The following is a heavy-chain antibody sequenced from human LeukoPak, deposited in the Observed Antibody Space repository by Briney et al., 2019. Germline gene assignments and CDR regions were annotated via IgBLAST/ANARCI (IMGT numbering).Heavy chain of an antibody. CDR2: IYYSGST. V-gene: IGHV4-39*07. Sequence: PSETLSLTCTVSGGSISSSSYYWGWIRQPPGKGLEWIGSIYYSGSTYYNPSLKSRVTISVDTSKNQFSLKLSSVTAADTAVYYCARDRHSGYDPGDYWGQGTLVTVSS. J-gene: IGHJ4*02. D-gene: IGHD5-12*01. CDR3: ARDRHSGYDPGDY. CDR1: GGSISSSSYY.